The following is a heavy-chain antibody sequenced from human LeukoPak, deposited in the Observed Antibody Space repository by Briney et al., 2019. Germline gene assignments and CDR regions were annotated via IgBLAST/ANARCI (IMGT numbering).Heavy chain of an antibody. CDR1: GVSISSGGYY. V-gene: IGHV4-31*03. D-gene: IGHD4-17*01. Sequence: SQTLSLTCTVSGVSISSGGYYWSWIRQHPGKGLEWIGYIFYSGSTYYNPSLKSRVTISVDTSKNQFSLKLSSVTAADTAVYYCARHFLPDGDPFDYWGQGTLVTVSS. J-gene: IGHJ4*02. CDR2: IFYSGST. CDR3: ARHFLPDGDPFDY.